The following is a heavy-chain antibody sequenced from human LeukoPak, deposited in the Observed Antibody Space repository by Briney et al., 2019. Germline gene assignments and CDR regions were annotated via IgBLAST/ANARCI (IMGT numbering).Heavy chain of an antibody. CDR2: INHSGST. CDR1: GGSFSGYY. CDR3: ARGSHQPLLKYYYYYMDV. J-gene: IGHJ6*03. V-gene: IGHV4-34*01. D-gene: IGHD2-21*02. Sequence: PSETLSLTCAVYGGSFSGYYWSWIRQPPGKGLEWIGEINHSGSTNYNPSLKSRVTISVDTSKNQFSLKLSSATAADTAVYYCARGSHQPLLKYYYYYMDVWGKGTTVTVSS.